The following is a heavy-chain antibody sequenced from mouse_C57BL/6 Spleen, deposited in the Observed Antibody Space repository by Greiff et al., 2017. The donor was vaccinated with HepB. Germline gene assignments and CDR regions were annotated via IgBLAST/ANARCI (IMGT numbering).Heavy chain of an antibody. V-gene: IGHV5-17*01. CDR1: GFTFSDYG. J-gene: IGHJ2*01. D-gene: IGHD5-1-1*01. CDR2: ISSGSSTI. Sequence: EVKVVESGGGLVKPGGSLKLSCAASGFTFSDYGMHWVRQAPEKGLEWVAYISSGSSTIYYADTVKGRFTISRDNAKNTLFLQMTSLRAEDTAMYYGARNKIPTDYFDYWGQGTTLTVSS. CDR3: ARNKIPTDYFDY.